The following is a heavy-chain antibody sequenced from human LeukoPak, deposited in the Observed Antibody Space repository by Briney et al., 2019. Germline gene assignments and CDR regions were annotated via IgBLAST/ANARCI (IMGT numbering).Heavy chain of an antibody. D-gene: IGHD5-18*01. J-gene: IGHJ6*02. Sequence: SETLSLTCAVYGGSFSGYYWSWIRQPPGKGLEWIGEINHSGSTNYNPSLKGRVTISVDTSKNQFSLKLSSVTAADTAVYYCARWGLSDTAKTYYGMDVWGQGTTVTVSS. CDR1: GGSFSGYY. CDR2: INHSGST. V-gene: IGHV4-34*09. CDR3: ARWGLSDTAKTYYGMDV.